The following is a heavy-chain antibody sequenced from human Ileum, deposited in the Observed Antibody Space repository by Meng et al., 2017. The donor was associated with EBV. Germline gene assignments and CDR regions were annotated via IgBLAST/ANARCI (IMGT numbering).Heavy chain of an antibody. Sequence: HVPLQDAGPRLVEPSGTVSLTCAVSGVSIISSKWWSWVRQSPGTGLEWIGEIYHHGTTNYNPSLQSRVTISVDTSKNKFFLNLTSLTAADTAVYYCARLDSSGYYFGGWFDPWGQGILVTVSS. V-gene: IGHV4-4*02. CDR1: GVSIISSKW. CDR2: IYHHGTT. D-gene: IGHD3-22*01. J-gene: IGHJ5*02. CDR3: ARLDSSGYYFGGWFDP.